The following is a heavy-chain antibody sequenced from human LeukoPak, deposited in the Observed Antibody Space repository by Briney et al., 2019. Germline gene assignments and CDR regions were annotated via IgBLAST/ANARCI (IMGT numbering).Heavy chain of an antibody. J-gene: IGHJ4*02. Sequence: GGSLRLSCAASGFIFEDYGMTWVRQAPGKGLEWVSAISGSGGSTYYADSVKGRFTISRDNSKNTLYLQMNSLRAEDTAVYYCAKAPYKVFSSGWYYFDYWGQGTLVTVSS. CDR3: AKAPYKVFSSGWYYFDY. CDR2: ISGSGGST. V-gene: IGHV3-23*01. D-gene: IGHD6-19*01. CDR1: GFIFEDYG.